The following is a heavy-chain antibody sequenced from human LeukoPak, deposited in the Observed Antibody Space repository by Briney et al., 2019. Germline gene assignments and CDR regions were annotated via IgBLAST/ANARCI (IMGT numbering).Heavy chain of an antibody. CDR3: TRVGYIDEGIDY. Sequence: GGSLRLSCAASGFTFSTTAMGWVRQAPGKGLEWLSVISGSGDNTVMSGSVENTYYADSVKGRFTISRDNAKNSLYLQMNSLRAEDTAIYYCTRVGYIDEGIDYWGQGTLVTVSS. CDR1: GFTFSTTA. CDR2: ISGSGDNT. D-gene: IGHD5-24*01. V-gene: IGHV3-23*01. J-gene: IGHJ4*02.